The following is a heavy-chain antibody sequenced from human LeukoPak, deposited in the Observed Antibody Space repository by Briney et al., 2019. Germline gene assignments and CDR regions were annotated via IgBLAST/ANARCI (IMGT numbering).Heavy chain of an antibody. CDR2: IIDSGRNK. CDR3: ATGCVGSPNCQTTGYDH. J-gene: IGHJ4*02. V-gene: IGHV3-23*01. D-gene: IGHD2-2*01. Sequence: GGSLRLSCAASGFTFSIYAMNWVRQALGKGLEWGSGIIDSGRNKCYSDSVKGRFTISRDNSESTVYLQMNSLTAEDTAQYYCATGCVGSPNCQTTGYDHWGQGTLVTVSS. CDR1: GFTFSIYA.